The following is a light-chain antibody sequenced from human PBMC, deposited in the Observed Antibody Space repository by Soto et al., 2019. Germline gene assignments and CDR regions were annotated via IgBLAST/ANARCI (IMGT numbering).Light chain of an antibody. Sequence: EVVVTQSPATLALAPGQRATLSCMASQSVITDLAWYQQKPGQPPRLLIYGASYSATGIPDRFSGSGSGTDFTLTISSLEPEEFAVDYGQQRHSWPKTFGQGTKLEIK. J-gene: IGKJ2*01. CDR1: QSVITD. CDR3: QQRHSWPKT. CDR2: GAS. V-gene: IGKV3-11*01.